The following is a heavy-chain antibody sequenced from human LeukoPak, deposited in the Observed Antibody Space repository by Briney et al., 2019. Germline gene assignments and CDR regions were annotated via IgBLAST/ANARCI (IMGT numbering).Heavy chain of an antibody. V-gene: IGHV3-7*01. J-gene: IGHJ4*02. CDR3: ARDSGNFFVDF. CDR1: GFTFSTYW. Sequence: AGGSLRLSCAAPGFTFSTYWMTWVRQAPGKGLEWVANIKPDGSQKFCVDSVKGRFTISRDNAKNSLYLQMNSLGAEDTAVYYCARDSGNFFVDFWGQGTLVTVSA. D-gene: IGHD1-7*01. CDR2: IKPDGSQK.